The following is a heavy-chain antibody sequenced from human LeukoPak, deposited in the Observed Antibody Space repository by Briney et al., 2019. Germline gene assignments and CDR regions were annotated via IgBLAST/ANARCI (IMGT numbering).Heavy chain of an antibody. CDR3: AKDLSGSSHNWFDP. D-gene: IGHD3-10*01. CDR2: INEDGSTI. CDR1: GFTFNSYW. Sequence: PGGSLRLSCEASGFTFNSYWMSWVRQAPGKGLEWVADINEDGSTIYYVNSVKGRFTISRDNSKNTLYLQMNRLRAEDTAVYYCAKDLSGSSHNWFDPWGQGTLVTVSS. J-gene: IGHJ5*02. V-gene: IGHV3-7*05.